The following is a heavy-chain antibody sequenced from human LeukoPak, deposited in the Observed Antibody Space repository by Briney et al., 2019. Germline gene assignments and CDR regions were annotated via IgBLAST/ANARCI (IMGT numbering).Heavy chain of an antibody. Sequence: GGSLRLSCAASGFTFSHYGMSWVRQAPGKGLEWVSAISGSGYSTYYADSVKGRFTISRDNSKNTLYLQMNSLRAEDTAVYYCARERGNTIFGVVIRGFFDYWGQGTLVTVSS. CDR3: ARERGNTIFGVVIRGFFDY. V-gene: IGHV3-23*01. CDR2: ISGSGYST. CDR1: GFTFSHYG. D-gene: IGHD3-3*01. J-gene: IGHJ4*02.